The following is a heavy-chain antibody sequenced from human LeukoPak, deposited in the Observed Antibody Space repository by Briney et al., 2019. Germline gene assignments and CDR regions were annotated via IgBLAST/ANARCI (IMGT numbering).Heavy chain of an antibody. J-gene: IGHJ4*02. CDR1: GFTFSSYW. CDR2: IYSGGST. V-gene: IGHV3-66*01. D-gene: IGHD3-10*01. CDR3: AHIKGRIFSGSYAYFDY. Sequence: GGSLRLSCAASGFTFSSYWMSWVRQAPGKGLEWVSVIYSGGSTYYADSVKGRFTISRDNSKNTLYLQMNSLRAEDTAVYYCAHIKGRIFSGSYAYFDYWGQGTLVTVSS.